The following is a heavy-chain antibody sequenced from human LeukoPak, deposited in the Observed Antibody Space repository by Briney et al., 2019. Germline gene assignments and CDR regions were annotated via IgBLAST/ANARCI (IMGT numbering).Heavy chain of an antibody. CDR3: ARDFGSGVFDP. Sequence: GASVKVSCKASGDSFGTYGITWVRQARGEGLEWMRGFNPIFGSAQYAQKFQGRVTITMDVAARTVYMELSSLRSEDTTIYYGARDFGSGVFDPWGQGTLVTVSS. D-gene: IGHD3-10*01. CDR2: FNPIFGSA. J-gene: IGHJ5*02. CDR1: GDSFGTYG. V-gene: IGHV1-69*05.